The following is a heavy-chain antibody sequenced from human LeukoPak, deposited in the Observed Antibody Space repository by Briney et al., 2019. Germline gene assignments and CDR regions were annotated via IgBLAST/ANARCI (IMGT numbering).Heavy chain of an antibody. CDR2: IYPEDSDT. J-gene: IGHJ4*02. V-gene: IGHV5-51*01. D-gene: IGHD6-13*01. Sequence: GDSLKISCKGSTDIFSNYWIGWVRQLPGKGLEWLGIIYPEDSDTRYSPTFQGQVTFSVDESISTAYLQWSRLKASDTDMYYCARLRGSSWPYYFDYWGQGNLVTVSS. CDR3: ARLRGSSWPYYFDY. CDR1: TDIFSNYW.